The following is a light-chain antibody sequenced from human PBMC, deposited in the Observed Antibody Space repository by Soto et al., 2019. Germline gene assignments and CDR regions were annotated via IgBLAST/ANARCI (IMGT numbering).Light chain of an antibody. CDR2: GAS. CDR1: QSVSSN. V-gene: IGKV3D-15*01. J-gene: IGKJ1*01. Sequence: EIVMTQSPATLSVSPGERATLSCRASQSVSSNLAWYQQKPGQGPRLLIYGASTRATGIPARFSGSGSGTEFTLTISSLQSEDFAIYYCQQYNNWTWTFGQGTKVEIK. CDR3: QQYNNWTWT.